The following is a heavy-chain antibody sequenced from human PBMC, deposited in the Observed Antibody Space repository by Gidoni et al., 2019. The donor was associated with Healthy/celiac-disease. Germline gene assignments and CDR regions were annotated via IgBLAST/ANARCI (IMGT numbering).Heavy chain of an antibody. D-gene: IGHD2-2*01. Sequence: QVQLVESGGGVAQPGRSLRPSCAASGFTFSSYGMHWVRQAPGKGLEWVAVISYDGSNKYYADSVKGRFTISRDNSKNTLYLQMNSLRAEDTAVYYCAKDGRLEYCSSTSCYAFDIWGQGTMVTVSS. J-gene: IGHJ3*02. CDR3: AKDGRLEYCSSTSCYAFDI. V-gene: IGHV3-30*18. CDR1: GFTFSSYG. CDR2: ISYDGSNK.